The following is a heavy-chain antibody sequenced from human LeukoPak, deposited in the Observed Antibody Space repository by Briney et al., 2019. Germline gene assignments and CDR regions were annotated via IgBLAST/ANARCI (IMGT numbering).Heavy chain of an antibody. CDR3: ARSIAAAEDAFDI. V-gene: IGHV4-30-4*08. CDR1: GGSFSGYY. J-gene: IGHJ3*02. CDR2: IYYSGST. D-gene: IGHD6-13*01. Sequence: SETLSLTCAVYGGSFSGYYWSWIRQPPGKGPEWIGYIYYSGSTYYNPSLKSRVTISVDTSKNQFSLKLSSVTAADTAVYYCARSIAAAEDAFDIWGQGTMVTVSS.